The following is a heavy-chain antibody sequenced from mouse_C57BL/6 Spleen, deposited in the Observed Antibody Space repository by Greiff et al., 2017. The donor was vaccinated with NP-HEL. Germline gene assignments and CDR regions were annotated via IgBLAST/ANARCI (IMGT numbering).Heavy chain of an antibody. CDR2: IYPRDGST. Sequence: QVQLKQSDAGGVKPGASVKISCKVSGYTFTDHPIHWMKQRPEQGLEWIGYIYPRDGSTKYNEKFKGKATLTADKSSSTAYMQLNSLTSEDSAVYFCATNYYGSSYVRISYAMDYWGQGTSVTVSS. D-gene: IGHD1-1*01. CDR3: ATNYYGSSYVRISYAMDY. CDR1: GYTFTDHP. J-gene: IGHJ4*01. V-gene: IGHV1-78*01.